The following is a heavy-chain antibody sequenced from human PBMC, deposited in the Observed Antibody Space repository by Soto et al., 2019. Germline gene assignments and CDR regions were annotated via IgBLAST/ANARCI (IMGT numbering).Heavy chain of an antibody. J-gene: IGHJ6*02. CDR3: ARLYRSSSSSSYDMDV. CDR1: SGSISSNTYY. Sequence: TSETLSLTCTFSSGSISSNTYYFCCIRHPPDKGLESIGTIYYSGSTYYNPSLKSRVTISVDTSKNQFSLKLSSVTAADTAVYYCARLYRSSSSSSYDMDVWGQGTTVTVSS. V-gene: IGHV4-39*01. CDR2: IYYSGST. D-gene: IGHD6-13*01.